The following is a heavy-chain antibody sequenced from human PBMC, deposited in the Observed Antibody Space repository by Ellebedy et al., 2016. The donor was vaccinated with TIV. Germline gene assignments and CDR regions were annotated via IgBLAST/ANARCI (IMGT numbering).Heavy chain of an antibody. CDR1: GGSISSYY. V-gene: IGHV4-34*01. CDR3: ARGDTIFWPFDP. D-gene: IGHD3-9*01. J-gene: IGHJ5*02. Sequence: SETLSLXCTVSGGSISSYYWSWIRQPPGKGLEWIGEINHSGSTNYNPSLKSRVTISVDTSKNQFSLKLSSVTAADTAVYYCARGDTIFWPFDPWGQGTLVTVSS. CDR2: INHSGST.